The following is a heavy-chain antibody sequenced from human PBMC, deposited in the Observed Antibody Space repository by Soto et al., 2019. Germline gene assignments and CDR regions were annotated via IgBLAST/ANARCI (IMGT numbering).Heavy chain of an antibody. CDR3: ARDSWNSHGGLDI. J-gene: IGHJ3*02. D-gene: IGHD1-7*01. CDR1: GFTFSNYA. Sequence: GGSLRLSCAASGFTFSNYAFNWVRQAPGKGLEWLSYISSSSGIIYSADSVKGRFTISRDNAKNSLYLQMNSLRDEDTALYYCARDSWNSHGGLDIWGQGTMVTVSS. V-gene: IGHV3-48*02. CDR2: ISSSSGII.